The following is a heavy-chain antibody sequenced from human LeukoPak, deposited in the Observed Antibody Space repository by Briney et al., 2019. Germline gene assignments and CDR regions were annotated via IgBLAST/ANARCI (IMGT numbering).Heavy chain of an antibody. CDR1: GFTFSDYY. D-gene: IGHD3-22*01. CDR2: ISSSGSTI. V-gene: IGHV3-11*04. Sequence: GGSLRLSCAASGFTFSDYYMSWIRQAPGKGLEWVSYISSSGSTIYYADSAKGRLTISRDNAKNSLYLQMNSLRAEDTAVYYCARSGYYYDSSGYYLDYWGQGTLVTVSS. J-gene: IGHJ4*02. CDR3: ARSGYYYDSSGYYLDY.